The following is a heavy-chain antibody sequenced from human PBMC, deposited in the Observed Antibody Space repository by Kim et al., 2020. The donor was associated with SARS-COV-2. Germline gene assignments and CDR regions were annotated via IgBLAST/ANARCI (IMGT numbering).Heavy chain of an antibody. CDR1: GFTFSSYG. CDR2: IWYDGSNK. D-gene: IGHD6-13*01. CDR3: ARVLRSSSWYVHYSYYYGMDV. V-gene: IGHV3-33*08. Sequence: GGSLRLSCAASGFTFSSYGMHWVRQAPGKGLEWVAVIWYDGSNKYYADSVKGRFTISRDNSKNTLYLQMNSLRAEDTAVYYCARVLRSSSWYVHYSYYYGMDVWGRGPTVTVSS. J-gene: IGHJ6*02.